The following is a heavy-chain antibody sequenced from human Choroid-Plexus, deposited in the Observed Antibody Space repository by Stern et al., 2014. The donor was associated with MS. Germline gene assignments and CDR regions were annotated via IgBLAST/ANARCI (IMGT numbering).Heavy chain of an antibody. Sequence: VQLVESGGGVVQPGRPLRLSCVASGFTFGSCAMHWVRQAPGKGLEWVAGGSYDGSNKYYADSVKGRFTISRANSQNTLYMQMSSLRPEDTAVYYCAKDRQYLTYFFDHWGQGSLVTVSS. J-gene: IGHJ5*02. V-gene: IGHV3-30*18. D-gene: IGHD2/OR15-2a*01. CDR1: GFTFGSCA. CDR2: GSYDGSNK. CDR3: AKDRQYLTYFFDH.